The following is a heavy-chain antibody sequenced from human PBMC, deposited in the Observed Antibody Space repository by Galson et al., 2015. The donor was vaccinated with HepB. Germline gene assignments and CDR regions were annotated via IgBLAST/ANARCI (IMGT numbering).Heavy chain of an antibody. Sequence: SLRLSCAASGFRVRSYAMHWVRQAPGKGLEWAAVISYGGNTSYADSVKGRFTISRDNSKNTVYLQMNSLETEDTAVYYCARAIRGYNYGPSDYWGQGTLVTVSS. CDR1: GFRVRSYA. D-gene: IGHD5-18*01. CDR2: ISYGGNT. CDR3: ARAIRGYNYGPSDY. J-gene: IGHJ4*02. V-gene: IGHV3-30*04.